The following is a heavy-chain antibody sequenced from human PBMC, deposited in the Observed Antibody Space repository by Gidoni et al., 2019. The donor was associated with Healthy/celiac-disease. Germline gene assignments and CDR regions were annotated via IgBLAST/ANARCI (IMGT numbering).Heavy chain of an antibody. CDR2: IWYDGSNK. CDR3: ARAGIAAAGSPIDY. D-gene: IGHD6-13*01. Sequence: QVPLVASGGGVVQPGRYLGLPCDASGFTFSRYGMHWVRQAPGKGLEWVAVIWYDGSNKYYADSVKGRFTISRDNSKNTLYLQMNSLRAEDTAVYYCARAGIAAAGSPIDYWGQGTLVTVSS. V-gene: IGHV3-33*01. CDR1: GFTFSRYG. J-gene: IGHJ4*02.